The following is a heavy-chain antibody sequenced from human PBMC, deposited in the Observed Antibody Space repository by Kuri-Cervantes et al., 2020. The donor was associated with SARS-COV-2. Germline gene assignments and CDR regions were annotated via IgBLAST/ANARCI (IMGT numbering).Heavy chain of an antibody. D-gene: IGHD3-10*01. CDR3: ETGFTSVWFRPLAY. CDR2: INDAGTTT. J-gene: IGHJ4*02. CDR1: GFSFSDYV. V-gene: IGHV3-23*01. Sequence: GGSLRLSCAASGFSFSDYVMTWVRQAQGKGLEWVSIINDAGTTTHYADSVKGRFNIARDNSKNTVYLQMNNLEVEGTVVYFCETGFTSVWFRPLAYWGQGTLVTVSS.